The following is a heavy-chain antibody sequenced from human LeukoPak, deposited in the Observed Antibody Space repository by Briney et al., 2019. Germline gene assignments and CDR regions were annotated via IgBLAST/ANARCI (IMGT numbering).Heavy chain of an antibody. D-gene: IGHD1-1*01. J-gene: IGHJ4*02. V-gene: IGHV3-33*01. CDR2: IRYDGSKK. CDR3: VRTGDTERFDY. Sequence: PGRSLRLSCAASGFTFSSCGMHWVRQAPGKGLEWVALIRYDGSKKDYADSVKGRFTISRDNSKNTLYLQMNSLRAEDTAMYYCVRTGDTERFDYWGQGTLVTVSS. CDR1: GFTFSSCG.